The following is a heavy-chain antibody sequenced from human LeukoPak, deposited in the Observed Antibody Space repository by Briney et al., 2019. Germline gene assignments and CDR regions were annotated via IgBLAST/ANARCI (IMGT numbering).Heavy chain of an antibody. CDR1: GFTFSSYS. CDR2: ISSSSYI. V-gene: IGHV3-21*01. CDR3: ARSPDYDILTGYPGDGFDP. D-gene: IGHD3-9*01. J-gene: IGHJ5*02. Sequence: KSGGSLRLSCAASGFTFSSYSMNWVRQAPGKGLEWVSSISSSSYIYYADSVKGRFTISRDNAKNSLYLQMNSLRAEDTAVYYCARSPDYDILTGYPGDGFDPWGQGTLVTVSS.